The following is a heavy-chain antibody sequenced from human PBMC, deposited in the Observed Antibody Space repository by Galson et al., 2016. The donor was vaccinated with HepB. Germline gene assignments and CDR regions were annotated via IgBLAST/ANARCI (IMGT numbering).Heavy chain of an antibody. Sequence: LRLSCAASGLSFKYVWMSWVRQAPGKGLEWVSVIYGGGSTTYADSVKGRFTISRHNSKNTLYLQMNSLRTEDTAVYYCARPLPNVGYGMDVWGQGTTVTVSS. CDR2: IYGGGST. J-gene: IGHJ6*02. V-gene: IGHV3-53*04. D-gene: IGHD2-15*01. CDR3: ARPLPNVGYGMDV. CDR1: GLSFKYVW.